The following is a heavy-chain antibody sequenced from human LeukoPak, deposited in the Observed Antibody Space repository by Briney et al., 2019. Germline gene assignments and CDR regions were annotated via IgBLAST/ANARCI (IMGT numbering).Heavy chain of an antibody. Sequence: ASVKASCKASGDTFTSYYIHWVRQAPGQGLEWMGWINPNSGGTNYAQKFQGRVTMTRDTSISTAYMELSRLRSDDTAVYYCAITPRGTVTTSGTWGQGTLVTVSS. CDR1: GDTFTSYY. J-gene: IGHJ5*02. CDR3: AITPRGTVTTSGT. V-gene: IGHV1-2*02. D-gene: IGHD4-17*01. CDR2: INPNSGGT.